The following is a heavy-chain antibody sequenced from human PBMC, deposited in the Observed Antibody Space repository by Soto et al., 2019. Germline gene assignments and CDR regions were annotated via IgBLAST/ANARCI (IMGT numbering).Heavy chain of an antibody. Sequence: EESLKISCKAPGGSLTDQWIGWVRHTPDKGLEWIGFVFLSDSYARYSPAFQGQVTMTGDRSSTYLQSSGLKASDTGIYYCASRRGQSSDGVRFSWCCDHWGQGIWVSVS. J-gene: IGHJ5*02. V-gene: IGHV5-51*01. D-gene: IGHD2-8*01. CDR3: ASRRGQSSDGVRFSWCCDH. CDR1: GGSLTDQW. CDR2: VFLSDSYA.